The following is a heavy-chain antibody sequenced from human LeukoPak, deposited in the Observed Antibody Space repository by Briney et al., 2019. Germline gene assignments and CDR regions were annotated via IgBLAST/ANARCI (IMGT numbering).Heavy chain of an antibody. J-gene: IGHJ3*02. V-gene: IGHV3-23*01. CDR1: GFTFSSYD. Sequence: PGGSLRLSCAASGFTFSSYDMSWVRQAPGKGLEWVSAISGSGGSTYYADSVKGRFTISRDNSKNTLYLQMNSLRAEDTAVYYCAKLFYSSSAGDAFDIWGQGTMVTVSS. CDR3: AKLFYSSSAGDAFDI. D-gene: IGHD6-6*01. CDR2: ISGSGGST.